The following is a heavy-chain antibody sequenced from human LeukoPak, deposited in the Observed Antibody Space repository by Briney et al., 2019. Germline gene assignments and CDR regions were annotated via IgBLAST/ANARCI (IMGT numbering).Heavy chain of an antibody. V-gene: IGHV3-7*01. Sequence: PGGSLRLSCAASGFTFTSAWMSWLRQTPEKGLEWVAHMNEDGSGRFYVDSAKGRFTISRDDTQNSVYLQMNSQRVEDTAVYYCAAWFGESVPWGQGTLVTVSS. CDR1: GFTFTSAW. J-gene: IGHJ5*02. CDR2: MNEDGSGR. CDR3: AAWFGESVP. D-gene: IGHD3-10*01.